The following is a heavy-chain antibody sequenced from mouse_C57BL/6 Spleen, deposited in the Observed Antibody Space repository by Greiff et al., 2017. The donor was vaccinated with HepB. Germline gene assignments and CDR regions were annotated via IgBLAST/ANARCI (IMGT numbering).Heavy chain of an antibody. Sequence: VQLQQSGAELVRPGASVTLSCKASGYTFTDYEMHWVKQTPVHGLEWIGAIDPETGGTAYNQKFKGKAILTADKSSSTAYMELRSLTSEDSAVYYCTRSGWDVIYAMDYWGQGTSVTVSS. V-gene: IGHV1-15*01. D-gene: IGHD3-1*01. CDR3: TRSGWDVIYAMDY. CDR1: GYTFTDYE. CDR2: IDPETGGT. J-gene: IGHJ4*01.